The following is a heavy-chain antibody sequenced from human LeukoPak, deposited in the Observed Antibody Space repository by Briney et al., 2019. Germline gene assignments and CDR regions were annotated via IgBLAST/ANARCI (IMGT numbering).Heavy chain of an antibody. CDR2: IYYSGST. CDR1: GGSISSYY. D-gene: IGHD3-22*01. Sequence: SETLSLTCTVSGGSISSYYWSWIRQPPGKGLEWIGYIYYSGSTNYNPSLKSRVTISVDTSKNRFSLKLSSVTAADTAVYYCARHKAEYYDSSGYYRRPGPFDNWGQGTLVTVSS. CDR3: ARHKAEYYDSSGYYRRPGPFDN. J-gene: IGHJ4*02. V-gene: IGHV4-59*08.